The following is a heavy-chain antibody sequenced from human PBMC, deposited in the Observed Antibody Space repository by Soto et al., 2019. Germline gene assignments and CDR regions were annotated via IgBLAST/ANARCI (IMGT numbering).Heavy chain of an antibody. CDR3: ARGDDNSGYLFDY. Sequence: QVQLQESGPGLVKPSQTLSLTCTVSGGSISSGGYYWSWIRQHPGKGLEWIGYIYYSGSTYYNPSLKSRVTISVDTSKNQCSLKLSSVTAADTAVYYCARGDDNSGYLFDYWGQGTLVTVSS. D-gene: IGHD3-22*01. J-gene: IGHJ4*02. CDR2: IYYSGST. V-gene: IGHV4-31*03. CDR1: GGSISSGGYY.